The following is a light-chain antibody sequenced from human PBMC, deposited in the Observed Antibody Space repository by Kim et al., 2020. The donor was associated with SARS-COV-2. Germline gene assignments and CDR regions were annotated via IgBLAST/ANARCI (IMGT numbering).Light chain of an antibody. CDR3: QQSHSFPYT. Sequence: SASVGDRVTITCRASQSISNYLNWYQQKPGKAPKLLIYAASSLQSGVPPRFSGSGSGTGLTLTISSLQPEDFATYYCQQSHSFPYTYGQGTKLEI. V-gene: IGKV1-39*01. J-gene: IGKJ2*01. CDR2: AAS. CDR1: QSISNY.